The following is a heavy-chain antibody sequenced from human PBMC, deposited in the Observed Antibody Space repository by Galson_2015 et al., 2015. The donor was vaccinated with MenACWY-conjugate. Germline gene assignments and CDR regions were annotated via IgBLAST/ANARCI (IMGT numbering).Heavy chain of an antibody. CDR1: ISSYY. CDR2: IYYSGST. J-gene: IGHJ3*01. Sequence: ISSYYWSWIRQPPGKGLEWIGYIYYSGSTNYNPSLKSRVTISVDTSKNQFSLELTAVTAADTAVYYCARADEYCSGSCYSGFDAFDVWSPGTMVTVSS. CDR3: ARADEYCSGSCYSGFDAFDV. V-gene: IGHV4-59*12. D-gene: IGHD2-15*01.